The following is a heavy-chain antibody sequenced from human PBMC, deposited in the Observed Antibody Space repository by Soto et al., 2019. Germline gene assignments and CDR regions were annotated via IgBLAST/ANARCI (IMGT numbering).Heavy chain of an antibody. CDR3: ATTRTSPAAISGSYYYGMDV. CDR1: GYTFTGYG. Sequence: ASVKVSCTASGYTFTGYGISWVRQAPGKGLEWMGGFDPEDGETIYAQKFQGRVTMTEDTSTDTAYMELSSLRSEDTAVYYCATTRTSPAAISGSYYYGMDVWGQGTTVTVSS. CDR2: FDPEDGET. D-gene: IGHD2-2*01. V-gene: IGHV1-24*01. J-gene: IGHJ6*02.